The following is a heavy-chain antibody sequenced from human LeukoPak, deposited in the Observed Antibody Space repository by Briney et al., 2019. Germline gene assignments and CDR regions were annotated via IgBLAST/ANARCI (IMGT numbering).Heavy chain of an antibody. CDR1: GFTFSSYA. Sequence: GGSLRLSCAASGFTFSSYAMHWVRQAPGKGLEWVAVISYDGSNKYYADSVKGRFTISRDNSKNTLYLQMNSLRAEDTAVYYCAKDKVVWELPDYWGQGTLVTVSS. J-gene: IGHJ4*02. D-gene: IGHD1-26*01. CDR3: AKDKVVWELPDY. V-gene: IGHV3-30*04. CDR2: ISYDGSNK.